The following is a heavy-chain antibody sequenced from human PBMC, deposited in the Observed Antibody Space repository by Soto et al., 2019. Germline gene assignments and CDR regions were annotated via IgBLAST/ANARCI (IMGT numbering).Heavy chain of an antibody. J-gene: IGHJ3*01. Sequence: GGSLRLSCAASGFTFSSYAMHWVRQAPGKGLEWVAIISYDGSNEYYADSVKGRFTISRDNSKNTLYLQMDSLRPDDTAVYYCARDQLYYNDISGRPLNAFDVWGQGTMVTVSS. CDR1: GFTFSSYA. CDR3: ARDQLYYNDISGRPLNAFDV. D-gene: IGHD3-22*01. V-gene: IGHV3-30-3*01. CDR2: ISYDGSNE.